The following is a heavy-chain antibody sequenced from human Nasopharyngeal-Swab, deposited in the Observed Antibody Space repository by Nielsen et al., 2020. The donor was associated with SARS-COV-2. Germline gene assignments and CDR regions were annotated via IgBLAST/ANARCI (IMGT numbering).Heavy chain of an antibody. Sequence: SLKISCAASGFTVSGDYISWIRQAPGKGLEWIAYINPGGDVIAYADSVQGRFSISRDSATNSVYLQMNSLRTDDTAVYFCARKVALDIWGQGTVVTVSS. CDR1: GFTVSGDY. CDR2: INPGGDVI. V-gene: IGHV3-11*01. CDR3: ARKVALDI. J-gene: IGHJ3*02.